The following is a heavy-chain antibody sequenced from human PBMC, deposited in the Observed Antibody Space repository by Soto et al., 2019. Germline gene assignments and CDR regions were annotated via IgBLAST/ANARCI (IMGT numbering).Heavy chain of an antibody. D-gene: IGHD2-15*01. V-gene: IGHV1-69*08. Sequence: QVQLVQSGAEVKKPGSSVKVSCKASVGTFSSYTISWVRQAPGQGLEWMGRIIPILGIANYAQKFQGRVTITADKATSTAYMELSSLRSEDTAVYYCARDVIRGGKWSSYYYGIDVLGQGTTVTVSS. J-gene: IGHJ6*02. CDR1: VGTFSSYT. CDR3: ARDVIRGGKWSSYYYGIDV. CDR2: IIPILGIA.